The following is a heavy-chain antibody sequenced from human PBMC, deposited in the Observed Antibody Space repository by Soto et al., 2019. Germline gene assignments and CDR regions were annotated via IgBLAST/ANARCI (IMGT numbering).Heavy chain of an antibody. CDR3: ARPNYYDSSGSYYFDY. D-gene: IGHD3-22*01. CDR2: IWYDGSNK. CDR1: GFTFSSYG. J-gene: IGHJ4*02. V-gene: IGHV3-33*01. Sequence: GGSLRLSCAASGFTFSSYGMHWVRQAPGKGLEWVAVIWYDGSNKYYADSVKGRFTISRDNSKNTLYLQMNSLRAEDTAVYYCARPNYYDSSGSYYFDYWGQGTLVTVSS.